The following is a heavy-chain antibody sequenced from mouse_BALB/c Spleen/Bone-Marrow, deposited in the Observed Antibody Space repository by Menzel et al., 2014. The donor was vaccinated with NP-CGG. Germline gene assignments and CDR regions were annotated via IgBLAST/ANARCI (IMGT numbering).Heavy chain of an antibody. D-gene: IGHD3-3*01. J-gene: IGHJ2*01. Sequence: EVKLMESGGGLVQPGGSLKLSCAASGFTFSGYGMSWVRQTPDKGLELVATISGSGSSTYYPDSVKGRFPISRDNARNPLCLQMTSLKSEATARYYCARGRDWFDYWGQGTPLTVAS. CDR1: GFTFSGYG. CDR2: ISGSGSST. V-gene: IGHV5-6-3*01. CDR3: ARGRDWFDY.